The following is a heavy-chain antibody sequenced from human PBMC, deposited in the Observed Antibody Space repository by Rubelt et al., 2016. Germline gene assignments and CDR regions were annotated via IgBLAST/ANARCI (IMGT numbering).Heavy chain of an antibody. CDR2: ISAYNGNT. Sequence: QVQLVQSGAEVKKPGASVKVSCKASGYTFTSYGISWVRQAPGQGLEWMGWISAYNGNTNYAQKRQGRVTMTTDPSTSTAYRELRSLSSDDTAVYYCARDLPPFRRYNWNFPLDYWGQGTLVTVSS. J-gene: IGHJ4*02. D-gene: IGHD1-7*01. CDR3: ARDLPPFRRYNWNFPLDY. V-gene: IGHV1-18*01. CDR1: GYTFTSYG.